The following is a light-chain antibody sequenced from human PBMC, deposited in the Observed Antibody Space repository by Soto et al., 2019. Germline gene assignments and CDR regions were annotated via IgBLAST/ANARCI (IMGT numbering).Light chain of an antibody. CDR3: QQSYSSPPT. J-gene: IGKJ1*01. CDR1: QSISTY. V-gene: IGKV1-39*01. Sequence: DIQMTQSPSSLSASVVDRVTITCRASQSISTYLNWYQQKPGKAPKLLIYAASSLQSGVPSRFSGSRSGPDFTLTISSLQPEDFAPYYCQQSYSSPPTFGQGTKVAIK. CDR2: AAS.